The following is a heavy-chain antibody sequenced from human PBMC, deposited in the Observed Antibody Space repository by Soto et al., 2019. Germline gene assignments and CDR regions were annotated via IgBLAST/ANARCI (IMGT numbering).Heavy chain of an antibody. D-gene: IGHD4-17*01. CDR3: ARERVVDYGAYDYYYYYYMDV. CDR2: IYYSGST. J-gene: IGHJ6*03. Sequence: QLQLQESGPGLVKPSETLSLTCTVSGGSISSSSYYWGWIRQPPGKGLEWIGSIYYSGSTYYNPSLQSRVTISVDTSKNQFSLKLSSVTAADTAVYYCARERVVDYGAYDYYYYYYMDVWGKGTTVTVSS. CDR1: GGSISSSSYY. V-gene: IGHV4-39*02.